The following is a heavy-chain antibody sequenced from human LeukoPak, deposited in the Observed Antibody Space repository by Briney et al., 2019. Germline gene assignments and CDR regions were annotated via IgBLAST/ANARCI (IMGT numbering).Heavy chain of an antibody. Sequence: PGGSLRLSCAASGFTFSSYSMNWVRQAPGKGLEWVSYITDFSTTIYYADSVKGRFTISRDNAKNSLYLQMNSLRDEDTAVYYCARDAYYDILTGYYDDAFDIWGQGTMVTVSS. J-gene: IGHJ3*02. CDR1: GFTFSSYS. V-gene: IGHV3-48*02. D-gene: IGHD3-9*01. CDR3: ARDAYYDILTGYYDDAFDI. CDR2: ITDFSTTI.